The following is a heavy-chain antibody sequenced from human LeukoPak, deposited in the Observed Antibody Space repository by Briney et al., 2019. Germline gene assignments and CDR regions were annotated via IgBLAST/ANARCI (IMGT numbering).Heavy chain of an antibody. CDR3: ATYSSGWYYFDY. Sequence: PSETLSLTCAVYGGSFSGYYWSWIRQPPGKGLEWIGEINHSGSTNYNPSLKSRVTISVDTSKNQFSLKLNSVTAADTAVYYCATYSSGWYYFDYWGQGTLVTVSS. D-gene: IGHD6-19*01. J-gene: IGHJ4*02. V-gene: IGHV4-34*01. CDR2: INHSGST. CDR1: GGSFSGYY.